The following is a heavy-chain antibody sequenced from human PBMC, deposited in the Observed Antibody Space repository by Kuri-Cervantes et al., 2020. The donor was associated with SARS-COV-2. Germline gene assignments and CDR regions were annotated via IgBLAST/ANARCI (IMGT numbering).Heavy chain of an antibody. CDR3: TRYDFWSGYYLDY. J-gene: IGHJ4*02. Sequence: GGSLRLSCAASGFTFSSYAMSWVRQAPGKGLEWVSAISGSGGSTYYADSVKGRFTISRDNSKNTLYLQMNSLRAEDTAVYYCTRYDFWSGYYLDYWGQGTLVTVSS. CDR2: ISGSGGST. V-gene: IGHV3-23*01. D-gene: IGHD3-3*01. CDR1: GFTFSSYA.